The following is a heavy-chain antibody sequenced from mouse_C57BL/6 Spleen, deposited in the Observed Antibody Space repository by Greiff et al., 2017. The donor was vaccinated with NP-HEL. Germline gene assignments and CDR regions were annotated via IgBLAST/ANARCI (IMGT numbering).Heavy chain of an antibody. J-gene: IGHJ3*01. CDR3: TRALYEGWFAY. CDR2: ISSGGDYI. CDR1: GFTFSSYA. Sequence: EVHLVESGEGLVKPGGSLKLSCAASGFTFSSYAMSWVRQTPEKRLEWVAYISSGGDYIYYADTVKGRFTISRDNARNTLYLQMSSLKSEDTAMYYCTRALYEGWFAYWGQGTLVTVSA. D-gene: IGHD2-3*01. V-gene: IGHV5-9-1*02.